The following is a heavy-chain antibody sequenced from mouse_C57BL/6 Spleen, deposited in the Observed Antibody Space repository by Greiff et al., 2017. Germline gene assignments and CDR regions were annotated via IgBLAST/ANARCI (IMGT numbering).Heavy chain of an antibody. J-gene: IGHJ2*01. CDR2: ISDGGSST. Sequence: EVMLVESGGGLVKPGGSLKLSCAASGFTFSSYAMSWVRQTPEKRLEWVATISDGGSSTYYPDNVKGRFTIARDNAKNNLYLQMSHLKSEDTAMYYCAREGELGRSYFDYWGQGTTLTVSS. CDR1: GFTFSSYA. D-gene: IGHD4-1*01. V-gene: IGHV5-4*01. CDR3: AREGELGRSYFDY.